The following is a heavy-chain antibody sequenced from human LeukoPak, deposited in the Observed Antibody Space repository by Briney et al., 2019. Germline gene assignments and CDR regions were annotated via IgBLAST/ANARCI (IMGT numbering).Heavy chain of an antibody. D-gene: IGHD3-22*01. J-gene: IGHJ4*02. Sequence: SGPTLVNPTQTLTLTCTFSGISLSTSGVGVAWIRQPPAKALEWLALIYWDDDKRYSPSLKSRLTITKDTSKKQVVLTMTNMDPVDTATYYCARSSDLYDSSGSYPYYFDYWGQGTLVTVSS. CDR2: IYWDDDK. CDR1: GISLSTSGVG. V-gene: IGHV2-5*02. CDR3: ARSSDLYDSSGSYPYYFDY.